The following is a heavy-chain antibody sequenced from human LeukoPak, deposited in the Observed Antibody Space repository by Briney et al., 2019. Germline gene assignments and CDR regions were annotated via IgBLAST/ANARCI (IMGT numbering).Heavy chain of an antibody. J-gene: IGHJ4*02. CDR3: ASNGGF. V-gene: IGHV3-33*08. Sequence: PGRSLRLSCAASGFSFSSYGMHWVRQAPGKGLEWVSVIWYDGSNKNYADSVKGRFTISRDNSKNTLYLQMNSLRVEDTAVYYCASNGGFWGQGTLVTVSS. CDR1: GFSFSSYG. CDR2: IWYDGSNK.